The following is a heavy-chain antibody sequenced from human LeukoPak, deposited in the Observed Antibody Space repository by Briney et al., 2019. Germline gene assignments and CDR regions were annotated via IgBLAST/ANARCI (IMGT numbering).Heavy chain of an antibody. CDR2: LYYSWST. CDR1: GGSFSGYY. Sequence: SETLSLTCAVYGGSFSGYYWGWIPQPPGKALVWIGSLYYSWSTYYTPYLKSRVTISVDTSKNQFSLKLSSVTAADTAVYYCATPLPPLIAAVGGSWGQGTLVTVSS. V-gene: IGHV4-39*01. J-gene: IGHJ5*02. CDR3: ATPLPPLIAAVGGS. D-gene: IGHD6-13*01.